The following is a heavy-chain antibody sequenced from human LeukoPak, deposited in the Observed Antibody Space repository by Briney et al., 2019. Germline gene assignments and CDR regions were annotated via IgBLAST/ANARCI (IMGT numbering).Heavy chain of an antibody. J-gene: IGHJ4*02. CDR1: GFTFSSYA. CDR2: IRSKAYGGTT. CDR3: TRAGLGIRGPFDY. Sequence: GGSLRLSCAASGFTFSSYAMSWFRQAPGKGLEWVGFIRSKAYGGTTEYAASVKGRFTISRDDSKSIAYLQMNSLKTEDTAVYYCTRAGLGIRGPFDYWGQGTRVTVSS. V-gene: IGHV3-49*03. D-gene: IGHD7-27*01.